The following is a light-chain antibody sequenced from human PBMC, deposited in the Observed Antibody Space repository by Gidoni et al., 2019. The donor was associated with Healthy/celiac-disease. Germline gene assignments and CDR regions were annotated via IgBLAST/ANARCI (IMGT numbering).Light chain of an antibody. CDR1: QSVSSY. Sequence: VLTQSPATLSLSPGESATLSCRASQSVSSYLAWYHQKPGQAPRLLIDDASTRATGSPARCSGRGSGTDFTLTISSLEHEDFAVYYCQQRSNAGTFGQGTKVEIK. J-gene: IGKJ1*01. CDR2: DAS. CDR3: QQRSNAGT. V-gene: IGKV3-11*01.